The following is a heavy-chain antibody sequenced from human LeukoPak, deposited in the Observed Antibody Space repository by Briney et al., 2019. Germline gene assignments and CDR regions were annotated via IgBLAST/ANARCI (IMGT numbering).Heavy chain of an antibody. D-gene: IGHD5-12*01. J-gene: IGHJ4*02. CDR2: ISYDGSNK. V-gene: IGHV3-30-3*01. Sequence: GRSLRLSCAASGFTSSSYAMHWVRQAPGKGLEWVAVISYDGSNKYYADSVKGRFTISRDNSKNTLYLQMNSLRAEDTAVYYCARDPNYSGYLYYFDYWGQGTLVTVSS. CDR1: GFTSSSYA. CDR3: ARDPNYSGYLYYFDY.